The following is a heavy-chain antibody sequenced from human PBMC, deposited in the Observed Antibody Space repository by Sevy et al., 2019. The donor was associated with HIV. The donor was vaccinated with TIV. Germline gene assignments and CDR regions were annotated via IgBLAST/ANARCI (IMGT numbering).Heavy chain of an antibody. V-gene: IGHV1-24*01. CDR3: ATKTPTVTTWSYWYFDL. CDR1: GYTLTELS. Sequence: ASVKVSCKVSGYTLTELSMHWVRQAPGKGLEWMGGFDPEDGETIYAQKFQGRVTMTEDTSTDTAYMELSSLRSEDTAVYYCATKTPTVTTWSYWYFDLWGRGTLVTVSS. J-gene: IGHJ2*01. CDR2: FDPEDGET. D-gene: IGHD4-17*01.